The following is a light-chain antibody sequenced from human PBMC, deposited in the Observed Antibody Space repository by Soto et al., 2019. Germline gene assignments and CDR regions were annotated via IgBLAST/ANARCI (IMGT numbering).Light chain of an antibody. CDR1: SSDVGTYYF. Sequence: QSALTQPASVSGSLGQSITISCTGSSSDVGTYYFVSWYQQHPGKVPKLMIYEGTKRPSGVSDRFSGSKSGNTASMTISGLQAEDEANYYCSSYAGNNNFVFGSGTKVTVL. CDR2: EGT. J-gene: IGLJ1*01. CDR3: SSYAGNNNFV. V-gene: IGLV2-23*03.